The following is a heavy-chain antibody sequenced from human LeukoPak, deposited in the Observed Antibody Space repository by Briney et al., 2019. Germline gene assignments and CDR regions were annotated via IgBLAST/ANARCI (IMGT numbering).Heavy chain of an antibody. D-gene: IGHD1-26*01. V-gene: IGHV3-21*01. CDR2: ISSSGSYV. CDR1: GFTFSTYN. J-gene: IGHJ4*02. Sequence: GGSLRLSCTASGFTFSTYNMNWVRQAPGEGLEWVSSISSSGSYVYYADSLKGRFTVSRDNAKDSLYLQMNSLRAEDTAVYYCARDPSRWELLNFDYWGRGTLVTVSS. CDR3: ARDPSRWELLNFDY.